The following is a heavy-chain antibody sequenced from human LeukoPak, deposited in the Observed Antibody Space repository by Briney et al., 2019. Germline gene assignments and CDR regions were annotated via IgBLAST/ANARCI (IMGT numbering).Heavy chain of an antibody. Sequence: ASVKVSCKASGYTFTSYDINWVRQAPGQGLEWMGWMNPNSGNTGYAQKFQGRVTMTRNTSISTAYMELSSLRSEDTAVYYCARGLTGDFWSGYFAYYYGMDVWGQGTTVTVSS. D-gene: IGHD3-3*01. CDR1: GYTFTSYD. V-gene: IGHV1-8*01. CDR3: ARGLTGDFWSGYFAYYYGMDV. CDR2: MNPNSGNT. J-gene: IGHJ6*02.